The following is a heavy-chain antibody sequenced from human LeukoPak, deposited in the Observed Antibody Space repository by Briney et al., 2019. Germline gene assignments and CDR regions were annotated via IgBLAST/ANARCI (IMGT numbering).Heavy chain of an antibody. CDR2: INPNSGGT. V-gene: IGHV1-2*06. Sequence: ASVKVSCKASGYTFTGYYMHWVRQAPGQGLEWMGRINPNSGGTYYAQKFQGRVTMTRDTSISTVYMELSRLRSDDTAVYHCARGPVYCTITSCYGMDVWGQGTTVTVSS. J-gene: IGHJ6*02. D-gene: IGHD2-2*01. CDR1: GYTFTGYY. CDR3: ARGPVYCTITSCYGMDV.